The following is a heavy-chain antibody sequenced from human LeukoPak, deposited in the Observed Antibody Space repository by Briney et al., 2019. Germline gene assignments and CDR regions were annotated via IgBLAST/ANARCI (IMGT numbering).Heavy chain of an antibody. D-gene: IGHD3-10*01. CDR3: AKSAGSGTMARFDP. V-gene: IGHV3-23*01. CDR1: GFTFSSYA. Sequence: PGGSLRLSCAASGFTFSSYAMSWVRQAPGKGLEWVSAISGSGGSTYYADSVKGRFTISRDNSKNTLYLQVNSLGAEDTAVYYCAKSAGSGTMARFDPWGQGTLVTVSS. J-gene: IGHJ5*02. CDR2: ISGSGGST.